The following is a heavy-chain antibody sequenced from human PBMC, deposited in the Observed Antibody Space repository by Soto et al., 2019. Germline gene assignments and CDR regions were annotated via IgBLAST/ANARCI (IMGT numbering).Heavy chain of an antibody. Sequence: ESLRLSCAASGFTFSSYWMHWVRQAPGKGLVWVSRINSDGSSTNYADSVKGRFTISRDNAKNTLFLQMNSLRAEDTALYYCARGYCSGGSCWDPSFDYWGQGTLVTVSS. J-gene: IGHJ4*02. D-gene: IGHD2-15*01. CDR3: ARGYCSGGSCWDPSFDY. CDR2: INSDGSST. V-gene: IGHV3-74*01. CDR1: GFTFSSYW.